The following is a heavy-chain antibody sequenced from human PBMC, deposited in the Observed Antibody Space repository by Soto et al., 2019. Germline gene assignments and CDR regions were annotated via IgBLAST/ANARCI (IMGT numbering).Heavy chain of an antibody. D-gene: IGHD3-3*01. CDR2: IYSGGST. CDR1: EFTVSSNY. CDR3: ARAHYDFWSGYYTTAYYYMDV. V-gene: IGHV3-53*04. J-gene: IGHJ6*03. Sequence: PGGSLRLSCAASEFTVSSNYMSWVRQAPGKGLEWVSVIYSGGSTYYADSVKGRFTISRHNSKNTLYLQMNSLRAEDTAVYYCARAHYDFWSGYYTTAYYYMDVWGKGTTVTVSS.